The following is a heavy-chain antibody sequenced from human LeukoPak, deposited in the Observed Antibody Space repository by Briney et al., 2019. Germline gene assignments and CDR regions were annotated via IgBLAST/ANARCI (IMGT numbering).Heavy chain of an antibody. J-gene: IGHJ6*03. CDR3: ARGGDSSSITTYYYYYYMDV. CDR1: GGTFSSYA. CDR2: IIPIFGTA. V-gene: IGHV1-69*13. D-gene: IGHD6-13*01. Sequence: GASVKVSCKASGGTFSSYAISWVRQAPGQGLEWMGGIIPIFGTANYAQKFQGRVTITADESTSTAYMELSSLRSEDTAVYCCARGGDSSSITTYYYYYYMDVWGKGTTVTVSS.